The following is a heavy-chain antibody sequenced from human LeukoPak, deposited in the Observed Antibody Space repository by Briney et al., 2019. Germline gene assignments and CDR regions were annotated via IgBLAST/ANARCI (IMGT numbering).Heavy chain of an antibody. CDR3: ARGSGWSFY. V-gene: IGHV4-59*01. J-gene: IGHJ4*02. Sequence: PSETLSLTCTVSGGSMSGYYWSWIRQPPGEGLEWIGYIYSSGSTNYNPSLKSRITISVDTSKNQLSLKVSSVTAADTAVYYCARGSGWSFYWGQGTLVTVSS. CDR2: IYSSGST. CDR1: GGSMSGYY. D-gene: IGHD6-19*01.